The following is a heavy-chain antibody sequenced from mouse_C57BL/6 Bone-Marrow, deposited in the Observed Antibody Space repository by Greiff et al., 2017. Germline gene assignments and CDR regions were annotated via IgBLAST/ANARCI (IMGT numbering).Heavy chain of an antibody. CDR2: ISDGGSYT. J-gene: IGHJ2*01. CDR3: ARGGWGARY. D-gene: IGHD3-3*01. Sequence: EVQVVESGGGLVKPGGSLKLSCAASGFTFSSYAMSWVRQTPEKRLEWVATISDGGSYTYYPDNVKGRFTISRDNAKNNLYLQMSHLKSEDTAMYYCARGGWGARYWGQGTTLTVSS. V-gene: IGHV5-4*01. CDR1: GFTFSSYA.